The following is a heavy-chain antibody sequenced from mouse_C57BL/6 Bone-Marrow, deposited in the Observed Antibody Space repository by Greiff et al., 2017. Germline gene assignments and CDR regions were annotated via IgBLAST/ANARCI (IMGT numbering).Heavy chain of an antibody. CDR3: ARWDYSNYLYAMDY. Sequence: VQLQQSGAELARPGASVKLSCKASGYTFTSYGISWVKQRTGQGLEWIGEIYPRSGNTYYNEKFKGQATLTADKSSSTAYMELRSLTSEDSAVYFCARWDYSNYLYAMDYWGQGTSVTVSS. CDR2: IYPRSGNT. CDR1: GYTFTSYG. D-gene: IGHD2-5*01. J-gene: IGHJ4*01. V-gene: IGHV1-81*01.